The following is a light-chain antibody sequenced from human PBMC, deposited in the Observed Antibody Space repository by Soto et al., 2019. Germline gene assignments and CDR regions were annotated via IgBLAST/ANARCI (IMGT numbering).Light chain of an antibody. CDR1: SSDVGGYNY. J-gene: IGLJ1*01. CDR3: SSYTSSSTYV. Sequence: QPVLTQPASVSVSPGQSITISCTGTSSDVGGYNYVSWYQQHPGKAPKLMIYEVSNRPSGVSNRFSGSKSGNTASLTISGLQAEDEADYCCSSYTSSSTYVFGTGTKVTVL. V-gene: IGLV2-14*01. CDR2: EVS.